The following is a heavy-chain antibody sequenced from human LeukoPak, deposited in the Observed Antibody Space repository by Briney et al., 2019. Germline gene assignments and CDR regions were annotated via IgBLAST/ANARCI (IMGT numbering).Heavy chain of an antibody. D-gene: IGHD6-19*01. CDR1: GFTFSSYA. Sequence: GGSLRLSCAASGFTFSSYAMTWVRQAPGKGLEWVSSISPSGSTTYYADSVKGRFTISRDNSKNTLYLQMNSLRAEDTAVYYCAKDPISIAVAGYFDYWGQGTLVTVSS. J-gene: IGHJ4*02. CDR2: ISPSGSTT. V-gene: IGHV3-23*01. CDR3: AKDPISIAVAGYFDY.